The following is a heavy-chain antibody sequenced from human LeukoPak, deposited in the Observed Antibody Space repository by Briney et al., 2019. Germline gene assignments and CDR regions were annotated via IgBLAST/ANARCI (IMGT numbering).Heavy chain of an antibody. CDR2: IWYDGSNK. CDR3: ARDLGCGTKRGFGLRFFFDY. V-gene: IGHV3-33*01. J-gene: IGHJ4*02. CDR1: GFTFSSYG. Sequence: GRSLRLSCAASGFTFSSYGMHWVRQAPGKGLEWVAVIWYDGSNKYYADSVKGRFTISRDNSKNTLYLQMNSLRAEDTAVYYCARDLGCGTKRGFGLRFFFDYWGQGTLVTVSS. D-gene: IGHD1-1*01.